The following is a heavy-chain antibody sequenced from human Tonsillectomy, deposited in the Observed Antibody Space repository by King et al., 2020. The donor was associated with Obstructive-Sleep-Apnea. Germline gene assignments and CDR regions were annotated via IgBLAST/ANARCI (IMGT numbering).Heavy chain of an antibody. CDR1: GDSVSSNSAA. V-gene: IGHV6-1*01. D-gene: IGHD4-17*01. J-gene: IGHJ3*02. CDR2: TYYRSKWYN. CDR3: ARESVDDYGDYGRPPHYDAFDI. Sequence: VQLQQSGPGLVKPSQTLSLTCALSGDSVSSNSAAWNWIRQSPSRGLEWLGRTYYRSKWYNDYAVSVKSRITINPDTSKNQFSLQLNSVTPEDTAVYYCARESVDDYGDYGRPPHYDAFDIWGQGTMVTVSS.